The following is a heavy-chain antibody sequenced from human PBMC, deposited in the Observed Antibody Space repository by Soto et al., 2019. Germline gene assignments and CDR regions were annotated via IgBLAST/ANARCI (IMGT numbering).Heavy chain of an antibody. CDR2: IYYSGST. D-gene: IGHD7-27*01. J-gene: IGHJ4*02. CDR3: ARTRTGAPDY. Sequence: PSETLSLTCTVSGGSISSYYWSWIRQPPGKGLEWIGYIYYSGSTNYNPSLKSRVTISVDTSKNQFSQKLSSVTAADTAVYYCARTRTGAPDYWGQGTLVTVSS. V-gene: IGHV4-59*01. CDR1: GGSISSYY.